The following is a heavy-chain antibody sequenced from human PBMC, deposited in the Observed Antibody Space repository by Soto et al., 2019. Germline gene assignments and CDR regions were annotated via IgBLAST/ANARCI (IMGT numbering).Heavy chain of an antibody. CDR1: GFSLSKARMG. V-gene: IGHV2-26*01. Sequence: QVTLKESGPVLVKPTETLTLTCTVSGFSLSKARMGVSWIRQPPGKALEWLAHIFWNDERSYNTSLKSRLTISRDTSKSQVVLTMTNVDPVDTGTYFCARALREGIPIYYFDSWGQGTLVTVSS. J-gene: IGHJ4*02. CDR3: ARALREGIPIYYFDS. CDR2: IFWNDER. D-gene: IGHD1-26*01.